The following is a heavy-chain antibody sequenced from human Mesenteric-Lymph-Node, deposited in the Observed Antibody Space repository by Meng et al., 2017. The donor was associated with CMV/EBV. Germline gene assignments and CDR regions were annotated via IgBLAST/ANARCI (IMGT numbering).Heavy chain of an antibody. V-gene: IGHV1-2*02. J-gene: IGHJ5*02. CDR1: GSTFIISE. Sequence: ASVKVSCKASGSTFIISEINCVRRASGQGLEWMGWIDPKSRGTYFAQKFEGRVTITRDTSTSTAYMELSGLRFDDTAVYFCARARTTTETGWFDPWGQGTLVTVSS. CDR2: IDPKSRGT. D-gene: IGHD1-1*01. CDR3: ARARTTTETGWFDP.